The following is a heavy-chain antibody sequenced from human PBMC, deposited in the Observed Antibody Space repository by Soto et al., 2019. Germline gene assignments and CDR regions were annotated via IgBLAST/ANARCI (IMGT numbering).Heavy chain of an antibody. CDR1: GGSVSSGSYY. V-gene: IGHV4-61*01. J-gene: IGHJ6*02. CDR2: IYYSGST. CDR3: ARGKDYYGSGSYYFGYYYGMDV. D-gene: IGHD3-10*01. Sequence: SETLSLTCTVSGGSVSSGSYYWIWIRQPPGKGLEWSGYIYYSGSTNYNPSLKGRVTISVDTSKNQFSLKLSSVSAADTAVYYCARGKDYYGSGSYYFGYYYGMDVWGQGTTVT.